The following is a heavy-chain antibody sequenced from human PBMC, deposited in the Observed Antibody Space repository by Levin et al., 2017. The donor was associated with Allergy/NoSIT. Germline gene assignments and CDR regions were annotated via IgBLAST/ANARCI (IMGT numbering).Heavy chain of an antibody. V-gene: IGHV4-34*01. CDR2: INHSGST. CDR3: ARGYGSGVYYYYYYGMDV. Sequence: SETLSLTCAVYGGSFSGYYWSWIRQPPGKGLEWIGEINHSGSTNYNPSLKSRVTISVDTSKNQFSLKLSSVTAADTAVYYCARGYGSGVYYYYYYGMDVWGQGTTVTVSS. D-gene: IGHD3-10*01. J-gene: IGHJ6*02. CDR1: GGSFSGYY.